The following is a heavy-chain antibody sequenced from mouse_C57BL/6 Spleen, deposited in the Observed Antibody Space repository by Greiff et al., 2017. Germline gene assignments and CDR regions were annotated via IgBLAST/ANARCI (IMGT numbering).Heavy chain of an antibody. V-gene: IGHV5-6*01. J-gene: IGHJ4*01. Sequence: EVQVVESGGDLVKPGGSLKLSCAASGFTFSSYGMSWVRQTPDKRLEWVATISSGGSYTYYPDSVKGRFTISRDNAKNTLYLQMSSLKSEDTAMYYCARGAIYYDYDEDAMDYWGQGTSVTVSS. CDR1: GFTFSSYG. D-gene: IGHD2-4*01. CDR3: ARGAIYYDYDEDAMDY. CDR2: ISSGGSYT.